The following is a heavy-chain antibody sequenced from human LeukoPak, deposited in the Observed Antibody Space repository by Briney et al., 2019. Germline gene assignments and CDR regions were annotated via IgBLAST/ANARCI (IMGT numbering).Heavy chain of an antibody. CDR1: GFTFSSYG. D-gene: IGHD1-26*01. J-gene: IGHJ4*02. Sequence: GGSLRLSCAASGFTFSSYGMHWVRQAPGKGLEWVAFIRYDGSNKYYADSVKGRFTISRDNSKNTLCLQMNSLRAEDTAVYYCAKETREPRAFDYWGQGTLVTVSS. CDR2: IRYDGSNK. CDR3: AKETREPRAFDY. V-gene: IGHV3-30*02.